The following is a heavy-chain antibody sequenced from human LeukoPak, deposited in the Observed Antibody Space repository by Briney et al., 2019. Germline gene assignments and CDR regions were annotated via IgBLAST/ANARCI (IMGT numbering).Heavy chain of an antibody. CDR3: AREIVQWRGFDY. D-gene: IGHD6-19*01. CDR1: GFTFSYYD. CDR2: ISTSSSYI. J-gene: IGHJ4*02. Sequence: GGSLRLSCAASGFTFSYYDISWVRQAPGKGLEWVSSISTSSSYIYYADSVKGRFTISRDNANHSMYLQMTSLSAEDTAVYYCAREIVQWRGFDYWGQGTLVTVSS. V-gene: IGHV3-21*01.